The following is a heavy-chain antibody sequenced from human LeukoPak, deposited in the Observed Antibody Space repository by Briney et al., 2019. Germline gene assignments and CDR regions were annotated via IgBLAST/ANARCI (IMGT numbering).Heavy chain of an antibody. CDR1: GFTFSSYA. D-gene: IGHD1-26*01. CDR3: AKVNQWKPHEWELRDYYFDY. V-gene: IGHV3-23*01. Sequence: PGGSLRLSCAASGFTFSSYAMSWVRQAPGKGLEWVSAISGSGGSTYYADSVKGRFTISRDNSKNTLYLQMNSLRAEDTAVYYCAKVNQWKPHEWELRDYYFDYWGQGTLVTVSS. J-gene: IGHJ4*02. CDR2: ISGSGGST.